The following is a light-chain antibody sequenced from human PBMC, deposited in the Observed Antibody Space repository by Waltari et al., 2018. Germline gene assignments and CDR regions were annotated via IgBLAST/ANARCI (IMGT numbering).Light chain of an antibody. Sequence: DIQMTQTPSTLSASVGDRVTLSCRAIQNINSWVVWYQKKPVKAPTLLTYKASSLESRVPSRFSGSGSRTEFTLTISSLQTDDFATYYCQQYNIYLWTFGEGTKVEIK. CDR2: KAS. V-gene: IGKV1-5*03. CDR1: QNINSW. J-gene: IGKJ1*01. CDR3: QQYNIYLWT.